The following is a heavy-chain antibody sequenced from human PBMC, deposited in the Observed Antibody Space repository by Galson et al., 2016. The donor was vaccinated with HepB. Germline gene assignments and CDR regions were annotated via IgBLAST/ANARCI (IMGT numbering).Heavy chain of an antibody. CDR2: IYLAGST. CDR1: GFPVSENY. Sequence: SLRLSCAASGFPVSENYMTWVRQAPGKGLECVAVIYLAGSTFYADSVRGRFTISRDDSANILYLQMTSLRAEDTAVYFCAGYLSRRGGIDYWGQGTRVAVSS. CDR3: AGYLSRRGGIDY. D-gene: IGHD2-21*01. J-gene: IGHJ4*02. V-gene: IGHV3-53*01.